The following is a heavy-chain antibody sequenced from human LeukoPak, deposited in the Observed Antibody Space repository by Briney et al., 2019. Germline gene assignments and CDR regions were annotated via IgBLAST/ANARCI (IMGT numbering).Heavy chain of an antibody. CDR1: GFTFSSYS. D-gene: IGHD2-21*01. CDR3: ARDCGGDCSYAFDI. V-gene: IGHV3-21*01. CDR2: ISSSSSYI. Sequence: GGSLRLSCAASGFTFSSYSMNWVRQAPGKGLEWVSPISSSSSYIYYADSVKGRFTISRDNAKNSLYLQMNSLRAEDTAVYYCARDCGGDCSYAFDIWGQGTVVTVSS. J-gene: IGHJ3*02.